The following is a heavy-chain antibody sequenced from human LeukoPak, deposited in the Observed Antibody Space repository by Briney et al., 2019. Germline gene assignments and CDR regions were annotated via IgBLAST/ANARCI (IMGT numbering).Heavy chain of an antibody. Sequence: GESLKISCRGSGYSFTTYWIGWVRQMPGKGLEWMGIIYPGDSGTRYSPSFQGQVTMSADKSINTAYLQWSSLKASDTAMYYCARRQGCSSTSCPPDSRGQGTLVTVSS. J-gene: IGHJ4*02. CDR2: IYPGDSGT. D-gene: IGHD2-2*01. CDR3: ARRQGCSSTSCPPDS. V-gene: IGHV5-51*01. CDR1: GYSFTTYW.